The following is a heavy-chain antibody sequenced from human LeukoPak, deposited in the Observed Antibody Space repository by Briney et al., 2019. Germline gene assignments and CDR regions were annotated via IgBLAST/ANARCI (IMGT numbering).Heavy chain of an antibody. CDR3: ARECGGSCLY. V-gene: IGHV3-30*02. CDR1: GFTFSSYG. D-gene: IGHD2-15*01. CDR2: IRYDGSNK. J-gene: IGHJ4*02. Sequence: GGSLRLSCAASGFTFSSYGMHWVRQAPGKGLEWVAFIRYDGSNKFYADFVKGRFTISRDNSKNTLYLQMNSLRAEDTAVYYCARECGGSCLYWGQGTLVTVSS.